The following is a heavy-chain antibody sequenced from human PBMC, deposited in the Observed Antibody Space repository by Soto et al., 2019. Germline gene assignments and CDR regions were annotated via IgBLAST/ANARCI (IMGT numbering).Heavy chain of an antibody. CDR3: AKDRGLAESGRWSHYYYGMDV. CDR2: ISSNGSSK. J-gene: IGHJ6*02. CDR1: GFTLTNNG. D-gene: IGHD1-26*01. V-gene: IGHV3-30*18. Sequence: GGSLRLSCVAPGFTLTNNGMHWVRQAPGQGLEWVAVISSNGSSKYYGDSVRGRFTISRDNSKNTLFLEMNSLRSEDTAVYYCAKDRGLAESGRWSHYYYGMDVWGQGTTVTVSS.